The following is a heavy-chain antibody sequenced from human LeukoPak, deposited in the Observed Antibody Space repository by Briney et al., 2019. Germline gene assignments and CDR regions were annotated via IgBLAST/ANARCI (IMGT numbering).Heavy chain of an antibody. J-gene: IGHJ6*03. Sequence: SETLSLTCTVSGGSISSFYWSWIRQPAGKGLEWIGRIYTSGSTNYNPSLKSRVTMSVDTSKNHFSLMLSSVTAADTAVYYCARDPPTWSNSAGYYYYCYMDVWGKGTPVTVSS. D-gene: IGHD1/OR15-1a*01. V-gene: IGHV4-4*07. CDR3: ARDPPTWSNSAGYYYYCYMDV. CDR1: GGSISSFY. CDR2: IYTSGST.